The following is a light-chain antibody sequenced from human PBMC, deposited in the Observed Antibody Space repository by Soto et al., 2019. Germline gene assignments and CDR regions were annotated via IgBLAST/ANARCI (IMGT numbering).Light chain of an antibody. CDR2: ANS. CDR3: AAWDDSLNGHVV. J-gene: IGLJ2*01. V-gene: IGLV1-40*01. Sequence: QSVLTQPPSVSGAPGQRVTISCTGSSSNIGAGYDVHWYQQLPGTAPKVLIYANSHRPSGVPDRFSGSQSGTSASLAITGLQAEDEADYYCAAWDDSLNGHVVFGGGTKLTVL. CDR1: SSNIGAGYD.